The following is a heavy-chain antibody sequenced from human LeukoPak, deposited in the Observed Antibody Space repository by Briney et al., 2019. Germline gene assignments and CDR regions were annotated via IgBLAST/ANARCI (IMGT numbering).Heavy chain of an antibody. D-gene: IGHD2-2*02. CDR3: ARLRSYTIDY. CDR2: IYTSGST. V-gene: IGHV4-4*09. Sequence: PSETLSLTCTVSGGSISSYYWSWIRQPPGKGLEWIGYIYTSGSTNYNPSLKSRVTISVDTSKNQFSLKLSSVTAADTAVYYCARLRSYTIDYWGQGTLVTVSS. J-gene: IGHJ4*02. CDR1: GGSISSYY.